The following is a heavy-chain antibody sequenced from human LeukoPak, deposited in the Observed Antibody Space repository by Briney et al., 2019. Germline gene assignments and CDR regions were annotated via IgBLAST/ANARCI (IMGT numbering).Heavy chain of an antibody. D-gene: IGHD5-18*01. CDR2: ISGSGGST. V-gene: IGHV3-23*01. J-gene: IGHJ4*02. CDR1: GFTFSSYA. Sequence: PGGSLRLSCAATGFTFSSYAMSWVRQAPGKGLEWVSAISGSGGSTYYADSVKGRFTISRDNSKNTLYLQMNSLRAEDTAVYYCAKVRRIQQLKNFDYWGQGTLVTVSS. CDR3: AKVRRIQQLKNFDY.